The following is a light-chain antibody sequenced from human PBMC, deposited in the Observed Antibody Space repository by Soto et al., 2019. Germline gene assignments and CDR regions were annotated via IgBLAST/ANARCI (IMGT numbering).Light chain of an antibody. CDR3: QQYYNWPPYT. CDR2: GAS. J-gene: IGKJ2*01. CDR1: QSVSSN. Sequence: EIVMTQSPATLSVSPGERATLSCRASQSVSSNLAWYQQNPGQAPSLLIYGASTRATGIPARFSGSGSGTEFTLTISSLQSEDFAVYYCQQYYNWPPYTFGQGTKLEIK. V-gene: IGKV3-15*01.